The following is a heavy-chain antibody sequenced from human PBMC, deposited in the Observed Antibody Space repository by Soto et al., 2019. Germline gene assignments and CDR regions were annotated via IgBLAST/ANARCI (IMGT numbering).Heavy chain of an antibody. Sequence: QVQLRESGPGLVKPSQTLSLTCTVSDGSISSGAYDWSWIRQPPGKGLEWIGYIYFAGDTYYNPSLKGRLSISPDASKNQFFLRLSSVTAADTAVYYCARRFVGGTYPNGFDPWGQGTLVTVSS. D-gene: IGHD6-19*01. J-gene: IGHJ5*02. V-gene: IGHV4-30-4*01. CDR1: DGSISSGAYD. CDR3: ARRFVGGTYPNGFDP. CDR2: IYFAGDT.